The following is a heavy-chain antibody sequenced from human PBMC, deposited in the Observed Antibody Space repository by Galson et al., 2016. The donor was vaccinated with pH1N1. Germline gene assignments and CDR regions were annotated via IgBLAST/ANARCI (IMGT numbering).Heavy chain of an antibody. V-gene: IGHV3-20*04. D-gene: IGHD6-19*01. CDR3: ARRPGIAVPGLLDF. J-gene: IGHJ4*02. CDR2: INYIGGNI. CDR1: GFTFGDYG. Sequence: LSCAASGFTFGDYGMTWVRQAPGKGLEWVASINYIGGNIAYADSMKGRFTISRDNAKSSLYLQMNSLRAEDTALYYCARRPGIAVPGLLDFWGQGTLVIVSS.